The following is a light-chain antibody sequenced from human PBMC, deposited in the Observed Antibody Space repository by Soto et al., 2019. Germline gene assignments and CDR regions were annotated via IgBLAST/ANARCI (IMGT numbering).Light chain of an antibody. CDR2: KAS. Sequence: DIQMTQSPSTLSASVGERVTITCRASQSISSWLAWYQQKPGKAPKLLIYKASSLDSGVPSRFSGSGSGTDFTLTISSLQPDDFATYYCQQYYSYPRTFGQGTKVDIK. V-gene: IGKV1-5*03. CDR3: QQYYSYPRT. CDR1: QSISSW. J-gene: IGKJ1*01.